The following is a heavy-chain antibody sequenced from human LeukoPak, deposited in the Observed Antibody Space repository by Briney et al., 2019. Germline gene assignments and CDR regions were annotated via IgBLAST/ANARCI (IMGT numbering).Heavy chain of an antibody. D-gene: IGHD1-26*01. Sequence: GGSLRLSCAASGFTFSSNAMHWVRQAPGKGLEWVAVITYDGSNKYYADSVKGRFTISRDNSRNTLYLQMNSLRAEDTAVYYCARGLLGATTSYFDYWGQGTLVTVSS. J-gene: IGHJ4*02. CDR1: GFTFSSNA. V-gene: IGHV3-30-3*01. CDR2: ITYDGSNK. CDR3: ARGLLGATTSYFDY.